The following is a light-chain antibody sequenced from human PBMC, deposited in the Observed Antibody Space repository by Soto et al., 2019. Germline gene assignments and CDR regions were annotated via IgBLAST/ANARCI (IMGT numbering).Light chain of an antibody. CDR2: GAS. Sequence: EIVLTQSPGTLSLSPGERATLSCRASQSVSRSYLAWYQQKPGQAPRLLIYGASSRATGIPDMFSGSGSGTDFTLIISRLEPEDFAVYYCQQYGSSSWTFGQGTKVEIK. CDR1: QSVSRSY. J-gene: IGKJ1*01. CDR3: QQYGSSSWT. V-gene: IGKV3-20*01.